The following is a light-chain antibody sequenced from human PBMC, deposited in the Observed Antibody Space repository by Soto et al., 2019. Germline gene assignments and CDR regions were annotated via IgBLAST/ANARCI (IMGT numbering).Light chain of an antibody. Sequence: DIQMTQSPSSLSASIGDRVTIICRPSQSISTFLNWYQQKPGTAPKLLMHATSILQSWVPSRFSGSGSETEFTLTISSLQPEDFATYYCQQSYSAPWTFGQGTKVEIK. CDR2: ATS. V-gene: IGKV1-39*01. J-gene: IGKJ1*01. CDR3: QQSYSAPWT. CDR1: QSISTF.